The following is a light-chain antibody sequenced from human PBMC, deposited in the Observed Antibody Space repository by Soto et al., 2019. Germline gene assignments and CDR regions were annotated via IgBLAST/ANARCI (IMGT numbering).Light chain of an antibody. V-gene: IGLV2-14*01. Sequence: QSALTQPASVSGSPGQSITISGTGTSSDVGGYNYVSWYQQHPGKAPKLMIYDVSNRPSGVSNRFSGSKSGNTASLTISGLPAEDEADYYCSSYTSSSTRLVFGGGTKLTVL. J-gene: IGLJ3*02. CDR1: SSDVGGYNY. CDR3: SSYTSSSTRLV. CDR2: DVS.